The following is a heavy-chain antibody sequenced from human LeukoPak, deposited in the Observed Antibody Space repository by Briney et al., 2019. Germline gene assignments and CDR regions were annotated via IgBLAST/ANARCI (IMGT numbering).Heavy chain of an antibody. V-gene: IGHV4-4*07. D-gene: IGHD3-3*01. Sequence: SETLSLTCTVSGDSISRYYWNWIRQPAGKGLEWIGRFYTSGSTNYNPSLKSRVTISVDKSKNHFSLKLSSVTAADTAVYYCARDRGPYDFWGAYSPEVRRASDIWGQGILVTVSS. CDR2: FYTSGST. J-gene: IGHJ3*02. CDR3: ARDRGPYDFWGAYSPEVRRASDI. CDR1: GDSISRYY.